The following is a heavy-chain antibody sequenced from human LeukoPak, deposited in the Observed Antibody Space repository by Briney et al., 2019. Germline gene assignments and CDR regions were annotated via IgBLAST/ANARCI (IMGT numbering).Heavy chain of an antibody. Sequence: SQTLSLTCTVSGGSISSGGYYWSWIRQHPGKGLEWIGYIYYSGSTYYNPSLKSRVTISVDTSKNQFSLKLSSVTAADTAVYYCARVSARYYYYYYMDVWGKGTTVTVSS. J-gene: IGHJ6*03. V-gene: IGHV4-31*03. CDR1: GGSISSGGYY. CDR2: IYYSGST. CDR3: ARVSARYYYYYYMDV.